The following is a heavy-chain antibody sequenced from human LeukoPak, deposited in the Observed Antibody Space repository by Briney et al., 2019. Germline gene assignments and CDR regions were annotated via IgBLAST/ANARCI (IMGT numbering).Heavy chain of an antibody. CDR1: GFTFSSYS. J-gene: IGHJ4*02. CDR2: ISSSSSYI. D-gene: IGHD3-10*01. V-gene: IGHV3-21*01. CDR3: AYALNSGSYRDY. Sequence: PGGSLRLSCAASGFTFSSYSMNWVRQAPGKGLEWVSSISSSSSYIYYADSVKGRFTISRDNAKNSLYLQMNSLRAEDAAVYYCAYALNSGSYRDYWGQGTLVTVSS.